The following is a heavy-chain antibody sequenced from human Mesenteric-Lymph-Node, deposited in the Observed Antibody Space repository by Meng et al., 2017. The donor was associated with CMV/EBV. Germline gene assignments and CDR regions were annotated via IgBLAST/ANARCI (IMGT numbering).Heavy chain of an antibody. CDR2: IYFSETT. D-gene: IGHD6-6*01. J-gene: IGHJ4*02. V-gene: IGHV4-39*01. Sequence: SETLSLTCTVSGYSISSSSYYWGWIRQPPGKGLEWIGNIYFSETTYYNPSLKSRITISVDTSKNQFSLKLSSVTAADTAVYYCAGDPVEYSRSSGYWGQGTLVTVSS. CDR1: GYSISSSSYY. CDR3: AGDPVEYSRSSGY.